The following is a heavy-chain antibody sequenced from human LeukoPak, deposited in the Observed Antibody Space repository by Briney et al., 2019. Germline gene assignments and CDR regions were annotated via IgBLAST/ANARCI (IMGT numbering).Heavy chain of an antibody. Sequence: PGRSLRLSCAASGFTFSSYAMHWVRQAPGKRLEWVAVISYDGSNKYYADSVKGRFTISRDNSKNTLYLQMNSLRAEDTAVYYCAKDLVDIVVVPAAQTVPFDYWGQGTLVTVSS. CDR1: GFTFSSYA. D-gene: IGHD2-2*03. J-gene: IGHJ4*02. CDR2: ISYDGSNK. CDR3: AKDLVDIVVVPAAQTVPFDY. V-gene: IGHV3-30-3*01.